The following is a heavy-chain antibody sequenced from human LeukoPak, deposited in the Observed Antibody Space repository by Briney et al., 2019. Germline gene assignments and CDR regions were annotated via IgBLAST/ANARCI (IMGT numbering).Heavy chain of an antibody. Sequence: GGSLRLSCAASGFTFSSYAMTCVRQAPGKGLQWVSTISVSGDSTYYADSVKGRFTISRDSSKSTLYLQMNSLRDEDTAVYYCAKYGSGSYYNGLYWGQGTLVTVSS. J-gene: IGHJ4*02. CDR2: ISVSGDST. D-gene: IGHD3-10*01. V-gene: IGHV3-23*01. CDR3: AKYGSGSYYNGLY. CDR1: GFTFSSYA.